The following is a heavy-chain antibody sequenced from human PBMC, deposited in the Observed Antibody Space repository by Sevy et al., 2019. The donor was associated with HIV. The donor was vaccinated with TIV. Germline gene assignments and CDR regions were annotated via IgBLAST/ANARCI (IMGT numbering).Heavy chain of an antibody. Sequence: GGSLRLSCAASGFAFTNYYAMHWVRQAPGKGLEWVSLISYDGSDKYYADSVKGRFTISRDNSKNTLYLQMNSLRAEDTAVYYCARGGNYYYYGMDVWGQRTTVTVSS. CDR3: ARGGNYYYYGMDV. CDR1: GFAFTNYYA. J-gene: IGHJ6*02. CDR2: ISYDGSDK. V-gene: IGHV3-30*14.